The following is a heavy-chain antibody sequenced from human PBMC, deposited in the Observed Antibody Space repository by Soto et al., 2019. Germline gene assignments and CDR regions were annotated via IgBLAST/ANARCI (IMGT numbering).Heavy chain of an antibody. CDR1: GCSISSGGYY. D-gene: IGHD7-27*01. V-gene: IGHV4-31*03. CDR2: IYYSGST. J-gene: IGHJ4*02. CDR3: ARARLGSQTGGIDY. Sequence: QVQLQESGPGLVKPSQTLSLTCTVSGCSISSGGYYWSCIRQHPGKGLEWIGYIYYSGSTYYNPAPTRRVTISVDSSKNQFSLKLSSATAADTAVYYCARARLGSQTGGIDYWGQGTLVTVSS.